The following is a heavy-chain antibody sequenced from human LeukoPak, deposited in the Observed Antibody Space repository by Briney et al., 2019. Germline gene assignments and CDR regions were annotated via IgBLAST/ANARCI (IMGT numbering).Heavy chain of an antibody. CDR2: IEEDGSET. D-gene: IGHD1-14*01. CDR1: GFTFSTYW. V-gene: IGHV3-7*01. CDR3: GRDSFETDIDY. J-gene: IGHJ4*02. Sequence: GGSLRLSCAASGFTFSTYWMSWVRQAPGKGLEWVANIEEDGSETYYVDSLRGRFTISRDNVKNSLYLQINSLRVEDTAVYYCGRDSFETDIDYWGQGTLVTVSS.